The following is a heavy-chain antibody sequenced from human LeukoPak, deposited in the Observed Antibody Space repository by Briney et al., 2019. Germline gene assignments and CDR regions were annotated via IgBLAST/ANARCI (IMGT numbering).Heavy chain of an antibody. Sequence: PGGSLRFSCSASGFNFINHYMSWVRQAPGKGLECVAKIKPDGSEKYYVDSVKGRLTISRDNSKNSLFLHLNSLRAEDTAVYYCVREIWWRFDYWGQGSLVTVSS. CDR2: IKPDGSEK. CDR3: VREIWWRFDY. D-gene: IGHD5-12*01. CDR1: GFNFINHY. J-gene: IGHJ4*02. V-gene: IGHV3-7*01.